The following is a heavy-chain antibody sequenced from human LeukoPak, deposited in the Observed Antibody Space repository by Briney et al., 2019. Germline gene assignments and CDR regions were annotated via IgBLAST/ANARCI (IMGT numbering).Heavy chain of an antibody. D-gene: IGHD6-13*01. J-gene: IGHJ4*02. CDR1: GFNVSSNY. CDR3: VTSTGQQFIPYDY. CDR2: IYGADAA. Sequence: QTGGSLRLSCAASGFNVSSNYMTWIRQAPGKGLERVSLIYGADAAYYAESVRGRFMISRDNLKNTLFLQMNSLRVEDTAVYYCVTSTGQQFIPYDYWGQGTHVTVSS. V-gene: IGHV3-66*02.